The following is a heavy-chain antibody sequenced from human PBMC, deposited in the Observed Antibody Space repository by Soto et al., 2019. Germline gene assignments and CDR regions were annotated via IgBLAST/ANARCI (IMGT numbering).Heavy chain of an antibody. Sequence: QVQLQESGPGLVKPSQTLSLTCTVSGGSISSGGYYWSWIRQHPGKGLEWIGYIYYSGSTYYNPSLKSRVTISVDTSKNQFSLKLSSVTAADTAVYYCARLWAYCGGDGPRQYYYYYYGMDVWGQGTTVTVSS. J-gene: IGHJ6*02. CDR3: ARLWAYCGGDGPRQYYYYYYGMDV. CDR2: IYYSGST. D-gene: IGHD2-21*02. CDR1: GGSISSGGYY. V-gene: IGHV4-31*03.